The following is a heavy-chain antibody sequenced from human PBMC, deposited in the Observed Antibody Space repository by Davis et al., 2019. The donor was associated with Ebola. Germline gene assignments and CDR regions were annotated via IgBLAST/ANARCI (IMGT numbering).Heavy chain of an antibody. Sequence: ASVKVSCKASGYTFTSYDINWVRQATGQGLEWMGWMNPNSGNTDYAQKFQGRVTMTRNTSISTAYMELSSLRSEDTAVYYCARGGSASTVPFYYYYGMDVWGQGTTVTVSS. CDR1: GYTFTSYD. CDR2: MNPNSGNT. V-gene: IGHV1-8*01. J-gene: IGHJ6*02. CDR3: ARGGSASTVPFYYYYGMDV. D-gene: IGHD3-10*01.